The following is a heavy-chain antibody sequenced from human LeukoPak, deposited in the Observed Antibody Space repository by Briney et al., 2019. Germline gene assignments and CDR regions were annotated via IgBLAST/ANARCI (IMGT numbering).Heavy chain of an antibody. CDR3: ARADNTVTTIYYFDY. Sequence: SETLSLTCTVSGGSISSYYWSWIRQPAGKGLEWIGRIYTSGSTNYNPSLKSRVTMPVDTSKNQFSLKLSSVTAADTAVYYCARADNTVTTIYYFDYWGQGTLVTVSS. V-gene: IGHV4-4*07. CDR1: GGSISSYY. J-gene: IGHJ4*02. CDR2: IYTSGST. D-gene: IGHD4-17*01.